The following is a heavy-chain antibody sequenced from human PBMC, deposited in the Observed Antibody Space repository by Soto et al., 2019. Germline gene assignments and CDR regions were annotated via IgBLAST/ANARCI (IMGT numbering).Heavy chain of an antibody. D-gene: IGHD3-22*01. Sequence: XEPLKISCKGSGYSFAGYWITWVRQNPGKGLEWMGRIDPSDSQTYYSPSFRGHVTISVTKSITTVFLQWSSLRASDTAMYYCARQIYDSDTGPNFQYYFDSWGQGTPVTVSS. CDR2: IDPSDSQT. V-gene: IGHV5-10-1*01. J-gene: IGHJ4*02. CDR3: ARQIYDSDTGPNFQYYFDS. CDR1: GYSFAGYW.